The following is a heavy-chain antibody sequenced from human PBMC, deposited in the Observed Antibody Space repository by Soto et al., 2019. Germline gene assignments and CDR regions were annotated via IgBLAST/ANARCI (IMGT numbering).Heavy chain of an antibody. V-gene: IGHV3-30*03. J-gene: IGHJ4*02. CDR1: GFTFSSYG. CDR3: AMSRSSTFDY. CDR2: ISYDGNNK. D-gene: IGHD2-2*01. Sequence: QVQLVESGGGVVQPGRSLRLSCAASGFTFSSYGMHWVRQAPGKGLEWVAVISYDGNNKYYADSVKGRFTISRDNSKNTLYLQMNSLRAEDTAVYYCAMSRSSTFDYWGQGTLVTVSS.